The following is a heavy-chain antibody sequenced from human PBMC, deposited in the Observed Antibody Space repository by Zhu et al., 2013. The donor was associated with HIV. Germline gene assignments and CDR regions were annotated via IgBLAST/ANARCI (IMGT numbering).Heavy chain of an antibody. CDR2: ISYDGSNK. Sequence: VQLVESGGGVVQPGRSLRLSCAASGFTFSSYAMHWVRQAPGKGLEWVAVISYDGSNKYYADSVKGRFTISRDNSKNTLYLQMNSLRAEDTAVYYCARVPSRDGYYDYWGQGNPGHRLL. CDR1: GFTFSSYA. J-gene: IGHJ4*02. D-gene: IGHD2-21*01. V-gene: IGHV3-30-3*01. CDR3: ARVPSRDGYYDY.